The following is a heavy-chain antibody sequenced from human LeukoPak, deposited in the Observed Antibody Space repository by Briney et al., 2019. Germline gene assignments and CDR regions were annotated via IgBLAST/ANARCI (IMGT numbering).Heavy chain of an antibody. V-gene: IGHV4-4*02. D-gene: IGHD6-13*01. Sequence: SETLSLTCAVSGGSISSSNWWSWVRQPPGKGLEWIGEIYHSGSTNYNPSLKSRVTISVDKSKNQFSLKLSSVTAADTAVYYCARVGWGEQQLVRDPTWAFDIWGQGTMVTASS. J-gene: IGHJ3*02. CDR3: ARVGWGEQQLVRDPTWAFDI. CDR1: GGSISSSNW. CDR2: IYHSGST.